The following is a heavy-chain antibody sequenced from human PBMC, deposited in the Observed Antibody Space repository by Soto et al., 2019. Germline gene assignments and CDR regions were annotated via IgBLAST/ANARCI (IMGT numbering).Heavy chain of an antibody. CDR3: ARSTGDLYYYYGMDV. CDR1: GGTFSSYA. D-gene: IGHD7-27*01. Sequence: SVKVSCKASGGTFSSYAISWVRQAPGQGLEWMGGIIPIFGTANYAQKFQGRVTITADKSTSTAYMELSSLRSEDTAVYYCARSTGDLYYYYGMDVWGQGTTVTVSS. CDR2: IIPIFGTA. V-gene: IGHV1-69*06. J-gene: IGHJ6*02.